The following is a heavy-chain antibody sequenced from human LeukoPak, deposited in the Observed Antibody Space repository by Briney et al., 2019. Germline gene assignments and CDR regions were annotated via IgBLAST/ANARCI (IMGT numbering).Heavy chain of an antibody. Sequence: GGSLRLSCTASGFSFSNYWMHWVRQTPGKGLVWVSRINTDGTSTRYADSVKGRFTISRDNAKNTLYLQVNSLRAEDTALYFCARSDSGDVDYWGQGTLVTVSS. CDR1: GFSFSNYW. CDR2: INTDGTST. D-gene: IGHD3-10*01. J-gene: IGHJ4*02. V-gene: IGHV3-74*01. CDR3: ARSDSGDVDY.